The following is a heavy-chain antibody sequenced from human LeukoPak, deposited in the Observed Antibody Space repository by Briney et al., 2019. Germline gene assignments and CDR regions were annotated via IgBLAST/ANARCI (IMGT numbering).Heavy chain of an antibody. Sequence: ASMKVSCKTSGYTFTGYYLHWVRQAPGQGLEWMGWINTNSGGTNYAQKFQGRVTMTRDTSITTAYMELSRLRSDDTAVYYCAREDIVLMVYGSFGFDYWGQGTLVTVSS. V-gene: IGHV1-2*02. D-gene: IGHD2-8*01. CDR3: AREDIVLMVYGSFGFDY. J-gene: IGHJ4*02. CDR1: GYTFTGYY. CDR2: INTNSGGT.